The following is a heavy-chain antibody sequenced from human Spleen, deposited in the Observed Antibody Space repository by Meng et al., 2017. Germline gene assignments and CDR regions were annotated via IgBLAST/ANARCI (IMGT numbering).Heavy chain of an antibody. J-gene: IGHJ6*02. CDR2: IYTSGST. V-gene: IGHV4-4*07. CDR1: GGSISSYY. D-gene: IGHD6-19*01. Sequence: SETLSLTCTVSGGSISSYYWSWIRQPAGKGLEWIGRIYTSGSTNYNPSLKSRVTMSVDTSKNQFSLKLSSVTAADTAVYYCARGAYSSGWYPSSLYYYYGMDVWGQGTTVTVSS. CDR3: ARGAYSSGWYPSSLYYYYGMDV.